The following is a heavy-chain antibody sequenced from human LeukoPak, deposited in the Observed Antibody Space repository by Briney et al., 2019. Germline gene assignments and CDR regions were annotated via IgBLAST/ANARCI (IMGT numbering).Heavy chain of an antibody. CDR1: GFSLTTSEVG. V-gene: IGHV2-5*02. D-gene: IGHD1-7*01. CDR2: IYWDDDK. Sequence: GSGPTLVNPTQTLTLTCTFSGFSLTTSEVGVGWIRQPPGKALDWLALIYWDDDKRYSPSLKSRLTITKDTSKNQVVLTMTNMDPVDTATYYCAHRLWAGTTFDSWGQGILVTVSS. CDR3: AHRLWAGTTFDS. J-gene: IGHJ4*02.